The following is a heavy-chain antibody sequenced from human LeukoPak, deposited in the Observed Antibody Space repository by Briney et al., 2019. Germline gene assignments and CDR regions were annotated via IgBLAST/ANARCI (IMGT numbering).Heavy chain of an antibody. CDR1: GGSISSYY. Sequence: SETLSLTCTVSGGSISSYYWSWIRQPPGKGLEWIGEINHSGSTNYNPSLKSRVTISVDTSKNQFSLKLSSVTAADTAVYYCARGDYGSGSFGYWGQGTLVTVSS. CDR2: INHSGST. D-gene: IGHD3-10*01. CDR3: ARGDYGSGSFGY. V-gene: IGHV4-34*01. J-gene: IGHJ4*02.